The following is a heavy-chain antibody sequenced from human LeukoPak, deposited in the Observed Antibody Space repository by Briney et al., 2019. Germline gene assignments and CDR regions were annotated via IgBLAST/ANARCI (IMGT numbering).Heavy chain of an antibody. D-gene: IGHD3-10*01. V-gene: IGHV4-39*01. J-gene: IGHJ4*02. CDR2: IYYSGSR. Sequence: PSETLSLTCTVSGSCIGSTSYYWGWIRQPPGKGLEWIGSIYYSGSRYYNPSLKSRVTISVDTSKNQFSLKLSSVTAADTAVYYCARKYYGSGSYYKDINFDYWGQGTLVTVSS. CDR1: GSCIGSTSYY. CDR3: ARKYYGSGSYYKDINFDY.